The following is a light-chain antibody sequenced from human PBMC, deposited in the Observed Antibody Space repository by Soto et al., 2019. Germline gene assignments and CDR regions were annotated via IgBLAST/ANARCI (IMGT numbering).Light chain of an antibody. CDR3: CSWAGSNTFYF. V-gene: IGLV2-23*02. J-gene: IGLJ1*01. CDR2: EVS. Sequence: QSVLTQPASVSGSPGQSITISCTGTSSGVGSYNLVSWYQQLPGKAPKLIIYEVSKRPSGVSNRFSGSKSGNTASLTISGLQAEDEADYYCCSWAGSNTFYFFGTGTKVTVL. CDR1: SSGVGSYNL.